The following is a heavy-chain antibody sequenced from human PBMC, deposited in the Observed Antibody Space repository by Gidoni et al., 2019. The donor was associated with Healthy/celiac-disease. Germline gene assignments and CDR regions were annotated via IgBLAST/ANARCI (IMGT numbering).Heavy chain of an antibody. D-gene: IGHD6-19*01. CDR3: AARRWKYSSGWYGDYFDY. V-gene: IGHV5-51*03. J-gene: IGHJ4*02. CDR1: GYSFTSYW. CDR2: IYPGDSDT. Sequence: EVQLVQSGAEVKKPGESLKLSCKGSGYSFTSYWSGWVRQMPGKGLEWMGIIYPGDSDTRYSPSFQGQVTISADKSISTAYLQWSSLKASDTAMYYCAARRWKYSSGWYGDYFDYWGQGTLVTVSS.